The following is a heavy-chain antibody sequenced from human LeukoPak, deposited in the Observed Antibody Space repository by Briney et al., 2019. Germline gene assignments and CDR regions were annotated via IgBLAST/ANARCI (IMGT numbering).Heavy chain of an antibody. V-gene: IGHV3-23*01. J-gene: IGHJ3*02. Sequence: GGSLRLSCAASGFTFSGYAMSWVRQTPGKGLEWVSTISGSGGGTYYADSVKGRFTISRDNSKNTLYLQMNSLRTEDTAVYYCAKGATVASDALDIWGQGTMVTVSS. D-gene: IGHD4-23*01. CDR1: GFTFSGYA. CDR3: AKGATVASDALDI. CDR2: ISGSGGGT.